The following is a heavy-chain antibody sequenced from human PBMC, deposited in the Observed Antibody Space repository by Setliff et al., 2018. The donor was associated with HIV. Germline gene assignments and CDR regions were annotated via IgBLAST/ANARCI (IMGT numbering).Heavy chain of an antibody. CDR3: ARDVSWRVRTYIDY. J-gene: IGHJ4*02. CDR1: GLTFSSYA. Sequence: PGGSLRLSCAASGLTFSSYAMSWVRQAPGKGPEWVSSISGSGGSPYYADSVKGRFTISRDNAKNSLYLQMNSLTAEDTAVYYCARDVSWRVRTYIDYWGQGALVTVSS. CDR2: ISGSGGSP. D-gene: IGHD3-3*01. V-gene: IGHV3-23*01.